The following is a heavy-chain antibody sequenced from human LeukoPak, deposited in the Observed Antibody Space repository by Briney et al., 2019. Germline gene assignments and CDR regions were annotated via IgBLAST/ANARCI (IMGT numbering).Heavy chain of an antibody. J-gene: IGHJ3*02. D-gene: IGHD5-24*01. V-gene: IGHV1-24*01. CDR2: FDPEDGET. Sequence: GASVTVSCKVSGYTLTELSMHWVRQAPGKGLEWMGGFDPEDGETIYAQKFQGRVTMTEDTSTDTAYMELSSLRSEDTAVYYCATVGFAMMGPQMGGFDIWGQGTMVTVSS. CDR3: ATVGFAMMGPQMGGFDI. CDR1: GYTLTELS.